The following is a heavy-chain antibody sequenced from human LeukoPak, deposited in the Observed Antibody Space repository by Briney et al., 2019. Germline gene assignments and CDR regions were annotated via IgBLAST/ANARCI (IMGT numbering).Heavy chain of an antibody. CDR3: ANRAHDSSGYYPGD. J-gene: IGHJ4*02. CDR1: GFTFSSYG. V-gene: IGHV3-30*18. D-gene: IGHD3-22*01. CDR2: ISYDGSNK. Sequence: GGSLRLSCAASGFTFSSYGMHWVRQAPGKGLEWVAVISYDGSNKYYADSVKGRFTISRDNSKNTLYLQMDSLRAEDTAVYYCANRAHDSSGYYPGDWGQGTLVTVSS.